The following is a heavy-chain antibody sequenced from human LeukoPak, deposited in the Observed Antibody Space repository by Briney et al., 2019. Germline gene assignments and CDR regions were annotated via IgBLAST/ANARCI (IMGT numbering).Heavy chain of an antibody. V-gene: IGHV1-2*02. CDR1: GYTLTDHH. D-gene: IGHD5-24*01. CDR2: IRPNSGGI. Sequence: ASVKVSCKASGYTLTDHHLIWVRPAPGQGLEWMGWIRPNSGGIKYAQEFQGRVTMTRDTSISTAYMELTSLTSDDTAIYYCARDPVDGYGHYDFWGQGTLVTVSS. J-gene: IGHJ4*02. CDR3: ARDPVDGYGHYDF.